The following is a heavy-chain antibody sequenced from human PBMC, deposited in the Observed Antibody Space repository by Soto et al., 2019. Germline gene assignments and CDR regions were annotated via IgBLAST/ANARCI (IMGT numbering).Heavy chain of an antibody. J-gene: IGHJ5*02. D-gene: IGHD3-3*01. CDR2: INHTGGT. V-gene: IGHV4-34*01. CDR3: ATRITVFGLLIPPFDP. Sequence: SETLSLTCAVYGGSVNGYYWNWVRQPPGKGLEWIGEINHTGGTHYNPSLKSRVTMPVDTSKNQFSLRLSSVTAADTAIYYCATRITVFGLLIPPFDPWGQGTQVTVSS. CDR1: GGSVNGYY.